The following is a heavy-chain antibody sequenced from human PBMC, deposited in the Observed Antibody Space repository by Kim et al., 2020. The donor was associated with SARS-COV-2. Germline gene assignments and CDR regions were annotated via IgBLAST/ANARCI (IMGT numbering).Heavy chain of an antibody. Sequence: ASVKVSCKASGYTFIGYYMHWVRQAPGQGLEWMGWINPNSGGTKYAQKFQGWVTMTRDTSISTAYMELSRLRSDDTAVYYCARENYGSGSSHYYYGMDVWGQGTTVTVSS. J-gene: IGHJ6*02. D-gene: IGHD3-10*01. V-gene: IGHV1-2*04. CDR3: ARENYGSGSSHYYYGMDV. CDR1: GYTFIGYY. CDR2: INPNSGGT.